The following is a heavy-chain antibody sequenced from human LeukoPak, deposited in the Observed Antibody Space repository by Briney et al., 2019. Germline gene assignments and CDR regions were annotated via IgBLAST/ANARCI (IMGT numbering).Heavy chain of an antibody. V-gene: IGHV3-23*01. CDR1: GFTFSSYA. CDR3: AKTQSKWAAAAEYFQH. D-gene: IGHD6-13*01. CDR2: ISGSGGST. Sequence: PGGSLRLSCAASGFTFSSYAMSWVRQAPGKGLEWVSAISGSGGSTYYADSVKGRFTISRDNSKNTLYLQMNSLRAEDTAVYYCAKTQSKWAAAAEYFQHWGQGTLVTVSS. J-gene: IGHJ1*01.